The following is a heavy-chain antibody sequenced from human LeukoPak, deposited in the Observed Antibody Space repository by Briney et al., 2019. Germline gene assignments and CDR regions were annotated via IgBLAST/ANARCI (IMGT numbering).Heavy chain of an antibody. J-gene: IGHJ6*02. D-gene: IGHD3-3*01. Sequence: ASVKVSCKASGYTFTSYGISWVRQAPGQGLEWMGWISAYNGNTNYEQKLQGRVTMTTDTSTSTAYMELRSLRSDDTAVYYCARDPITIFGVVIIPPSYYYGMDVWGQGTTVTVSS. CDR3: ARDPITIFGVVIIPPSYYYGMDV. V-gene: IGHV1-18*01. CDR2: ISAYNGNT. CDR1: GYTFTSYG.